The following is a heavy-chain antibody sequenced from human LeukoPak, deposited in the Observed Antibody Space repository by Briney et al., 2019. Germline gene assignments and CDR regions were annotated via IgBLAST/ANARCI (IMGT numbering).Heavy chain of an antibody. CDR1: TYSFSSYW. D-gene: IGHD3-10*01. J-gene: IGHJ4*02. CDR2: IYPGDSDT. V-gene: IGHV5-51*01. CDR3: ARLGTYWSNYYFEY. Sequence: GESLKISCTGSTYSFSSYWIGWVRQMPGKGLEGMGIIYPGDSDTRYSPSFQGQVTISADKSINTAYLQWSSLKASDTAMYYCARLGTYWSNYYFEYWGQGTLVTVSS.